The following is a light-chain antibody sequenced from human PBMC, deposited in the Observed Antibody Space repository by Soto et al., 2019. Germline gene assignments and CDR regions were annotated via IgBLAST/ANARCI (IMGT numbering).Light chain of an antibody. V-gene: IGKV3-15*01. CDR2: DAS. J-gene: IGKJ5*01. CDR1: QSVSSN. CDR3: QQYHNWPIT. Sequence: EIVMTQSPATLSVSPGERATLSCRASQSVSSNLAWHQRKPGQAPRILMYDASTRATGISARFSGSGSGTEFTLTISSLQSEDFAVYYCQQYHNWPITFGQGTRLEIK.